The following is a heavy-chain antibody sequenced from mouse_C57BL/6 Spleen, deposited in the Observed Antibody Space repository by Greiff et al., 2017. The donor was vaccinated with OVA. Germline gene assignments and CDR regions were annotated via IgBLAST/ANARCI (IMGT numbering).Heavy chain of an antibody. CDR3: AREGGYPYFDY. V-gene: IGHV3-6*01. CDR1: GYSITSGYY. D-gene: IGHD2-2*01. CDR2: ISYDGSN. Sequence: EESGPGLVKPSQSLSLTCSVTGYSITSGYYWNWIRQFPGNKLEWMGYISYDGSNNYNPSLKNRISITRDTSKNQFFLKLNSVTTEDTATYYCAREGGYPYFDYWGQGTTLTVSS. J-gene: IGHJ2*01.